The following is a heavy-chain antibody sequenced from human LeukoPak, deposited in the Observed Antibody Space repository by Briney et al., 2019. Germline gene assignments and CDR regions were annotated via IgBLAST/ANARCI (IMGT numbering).Heavy chain of an antibody. CDR3: ARAPRDTNSWYYFDY. J-gene: IGHJ4*02. D-gene: IGHD5-18*01. CDR2: IYYSGDT. Sequence: SQTLSLTRTVSGGSISSGDYYWSWIRQHPGKGLEWIGYIYYSGDTYYNPSLKSRVIISVDTSKNQFSLKLSSVTAADTAVYYCARAPRDTNSWYYFDYWGQGTLVSVSS. V-gene: IGHV4-31*02. CDR1: GGSISSGDYY.